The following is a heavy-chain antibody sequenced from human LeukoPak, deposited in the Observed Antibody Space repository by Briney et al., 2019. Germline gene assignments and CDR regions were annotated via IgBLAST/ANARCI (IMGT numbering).Heavy chain of an antibody. J-gene: IGHJ4*02. Sequence: GGSLRLSCAASGFTFDDYAMHWVRQAPGKGLEWVSGISWNSGSMDYADSVKGRFTISRDNAKNSLYLQMNSLRAEDTAVYYCARDQTVVATTDWGQGTLVTVSS. CDR1: GFTFDDYA. V-gene: IGHV3-9*01. CDR2: ISWNSGSM. CDR3: ARDQTVVATTD. D-gene: IGHD5-12*01.